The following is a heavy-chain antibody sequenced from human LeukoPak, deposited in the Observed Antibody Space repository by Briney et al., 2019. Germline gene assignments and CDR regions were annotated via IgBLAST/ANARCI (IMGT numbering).Heavy chain of an antibody. J-gene: IGHJ4*02. CDR1: GYDFINYG. CDR2: RSIYNGNT. D-gene: IGHD6-6*01. Sequence: ASVKVSCKASGYDFINYGISWLRQAPGQGLEWMGWRSIYNGNTNYKLQGRVTMTIDTSTSTAYMEVRSLRSDDTAVNYCGRGGPFPSGSSSREYYLDYWGQGTLVIVSS. CDR3: GRGGPFPSGSSSREYYLDY. V-gene: IGHV1-18*01.